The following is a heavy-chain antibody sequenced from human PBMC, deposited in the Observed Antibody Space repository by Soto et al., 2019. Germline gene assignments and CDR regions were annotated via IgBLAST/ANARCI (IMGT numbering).Heavy chain of an antibody. CDR2: INSDGSST. CDR3: AKQPLKVPLRFDY. V-gene: IGHV3-74*01. CDR1: GFTFSSYW. J-gene: IGHJ4*02. D-gene: IGHD5-18*01. Sequence: PGGSLRLSCAASGFTFSSYWMHWVRQAPGKGLVWVSRINSDGSSTSYADSVKGRFTISRDNAKNTLYLQMNSLRAEDTAVYYCAKQPLKVPLRFDYWGQGILVTVSS.